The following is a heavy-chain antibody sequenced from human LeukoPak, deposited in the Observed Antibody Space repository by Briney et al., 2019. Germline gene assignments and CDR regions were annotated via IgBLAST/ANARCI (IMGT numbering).Heavy chain of an antibody. D-gene: IGHD6-6*01. CDR3: ARGHSSSSGVDY. CDR2: IIPIFGTA. V-gene: IGHV1-69*01. CDR1: GGTFSSYA. J-gene: IGHJ4*02. Sequence: GSSVKVSCKASGGTFSSYAISWVRQAPGQGLEWMGGIIPIFGTANYAQEFQGRVTITADESTSTAYMELSSLRSEDTAVYYCARGHSSSSGVDYWGQGTLVTVSS.